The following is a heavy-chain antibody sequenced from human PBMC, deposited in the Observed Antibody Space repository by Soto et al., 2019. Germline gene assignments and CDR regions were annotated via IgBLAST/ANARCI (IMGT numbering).Heavy chain of an antibody. D-gene: IGHD6-6*01. CDR2: ISGSGGST. Sequence: PGGSLRLSCAASGFTFSSYAMSWVRQAPGKGLEWVSAISGSGGSTYYADSVKGRFTISRDNSKNTLYLQMNSLRSEDTAVDYCAKYGGVRSSYWDYYYYYGMDVWGQGTTVTVSS. J-gene: IGHJ6*02. CDR1: GFTFSSYA. V-gene: IGHV3-23*01. CDR3: AKYGGVRSSYWDYYYYYGMDV.